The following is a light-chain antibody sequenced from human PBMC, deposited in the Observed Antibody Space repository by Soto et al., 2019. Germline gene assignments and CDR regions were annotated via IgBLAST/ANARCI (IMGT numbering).Light chain of an antibody. CDR1: SSDVGGYDF. J-gene: IGLJ1*01. V-gene: IGLV2-8*01. Sequence: QPVLTQPPSASASPGQSVTISCTGTSSDVGGYDFVSWYQHHPGKAPKLIIYEVTKRPSGVPDRFSGSKSGNTASLTVSGLLTDDEADYYCASYAGGNQVFGTGTKLTVL. CDR3: ASYAGGNQV. CDR2: EVT.